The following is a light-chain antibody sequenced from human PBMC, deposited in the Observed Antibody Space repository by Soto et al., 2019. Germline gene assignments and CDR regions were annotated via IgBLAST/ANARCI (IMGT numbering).Light chain of an antibody. CDR2: DAS. J-gene: IGKJ2*01. CDR3: QQHNDYTAVT. CDR1: QTISSS. V-gene: IGKV1-5*01. Sequence: DIQITQSPSTLSASVGDRVTITCRASQTISSSLAWYQHKPGKAPKLLIFDASTLHTGVPSRFSGGGFGTEFTLTITGLQPDDFATYYCQQHNDYTAVTFGQGTKLEIK.